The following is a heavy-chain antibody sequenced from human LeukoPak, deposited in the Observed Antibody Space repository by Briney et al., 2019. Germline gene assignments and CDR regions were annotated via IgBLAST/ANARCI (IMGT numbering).Heavy chain of an antibody. V-gene: IGHV1-3*04. CDR1: GYTFTTYA. D-gene: IGHD4-17*01. J-gene: IGHJ3*02. CDR3: ARGTNYGDYFVGDAFDI. Sequence: GASVKVSCKASGYTFTTYAIQWVRQAPGQRLEWMGWINTGNGNTKYSQKLQGRVTITRDTSATTASMDLSSLRSEDTAVYYCARGTNYGDYFVGDAFDIWGQGTMVTVSS. CDR2: INTGNGNT.